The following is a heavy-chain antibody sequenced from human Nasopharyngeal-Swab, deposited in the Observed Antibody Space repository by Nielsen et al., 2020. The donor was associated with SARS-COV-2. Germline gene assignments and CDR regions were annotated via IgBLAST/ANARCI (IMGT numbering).Heavy chain of an antibody. CDR1: GFTFGIYA. J-gene: IGHJ4*02. Sequence: GESLKISCAASGFTFGIYAMSWVRQAPGKGLVLVSRVNQDGSRTDYADSVRGRFTISRDNAKNTLYLQMNSLRVEDTAVYYCVKHQGSSSDQWGQGTLVTVSS. CDR3: VKHQGSSSDQ. CDR2: VNQDGSRT. V-gene: IGHV3-74*01.